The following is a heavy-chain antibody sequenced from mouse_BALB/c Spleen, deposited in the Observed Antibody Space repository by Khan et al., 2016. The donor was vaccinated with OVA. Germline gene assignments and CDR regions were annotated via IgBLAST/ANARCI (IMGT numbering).Heavy chain of an antibody. CDR3: ARGGYYAMDY. V-gene: IGHV5-17*02. CDR2: ISSGSSTI. Sequence: EVELVESGGGLVQPGGSRKLSCAASGFTFSSFGMHWVRQAPEKGLEWVAYISSGSSTIYYADTVKGRFTISRDNPKNTLFLQMTSLRSGDTAMYDCARGGYYAMDYWGQGTSVTVSS. CDR1: GFTFSSFG. J-gene: IGHJ4*01.